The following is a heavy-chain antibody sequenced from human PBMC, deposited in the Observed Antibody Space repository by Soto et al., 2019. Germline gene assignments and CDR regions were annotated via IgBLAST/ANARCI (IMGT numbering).Heavy chain of an antibody. J-gene: IGHJ4*02. CDR1: AFAVSTYA. V-gene: IGHV3-23*01. CDR3: ASHQLARHKSRGTRYFGY. CDR2: INHVGDSS. Sequence: GVSLRLSCAASAFAVSTYAMTWVRQSPGKGLEWVSTINHVGDSSYYTDSVKGRFTISRDNSKNTLYLQMNSLRAEDTAVYYRASHQLARHKSRGTRYFGYWGQGTLVTGSS.